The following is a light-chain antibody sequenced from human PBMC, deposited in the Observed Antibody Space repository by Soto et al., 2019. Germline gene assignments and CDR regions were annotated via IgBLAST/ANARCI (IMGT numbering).Light chain of an antibody. CDR1: QSISTY. Sequence: DIHITQSPSSLSASVGDRVTITCRASQSISTYLNWYLHKPGEAPKLLLFAASTLQSGVPSRFSGSGSGTDFTLTISRLQPEDFATYYCQQSFTTPRTFGQGTKVEIK. CDR3: QQSFTTPRT. CDR2: AAS. J-gene: IGKJ1*01. V-gene: IGKV1-39*01.